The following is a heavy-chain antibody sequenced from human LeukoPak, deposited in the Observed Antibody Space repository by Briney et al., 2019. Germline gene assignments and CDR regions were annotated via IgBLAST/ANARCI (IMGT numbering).Heavy chain of an antibody. V-gene: IGHV3-30*02. D-gene: IGHD4-23*01. CDR2: IRYDGSNK. Sequence: PGGSLRLSCAASGFTFSSYGMHWVRQAPGKGLEWVAFIRYDGSNKYYADSVKGRFTISRDNSKNTLYLQMNSLRAEDTAVYYCAKVGGDSSFAVDYWGQGTLVTVSS. J-gene: IGHJ4*02. CDR1: GFTFSSYG. CDR3: AKVGGDSSFAVDY.